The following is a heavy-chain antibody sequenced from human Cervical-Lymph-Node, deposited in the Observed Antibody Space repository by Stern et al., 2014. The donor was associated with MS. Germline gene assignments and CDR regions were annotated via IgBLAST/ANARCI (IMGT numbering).Heavy chain of an antibody. CDR1: GFTFTSSA. D-gene: IGHD3-22*01. V-gene: IGHV1-58*01. Sequence: QMQLVQSGPEVKKPGTSVQVSCKASGFTFTSSAVQWVRQARGQRLEWIGWIVVGSGNTNYAQKFQERVTITRDMSTSTAYMELSSLRSEDTAVYYCAAINDYYDSSGYDAFDIWGQGTMVTVSS. CDR3: AAINDYYDSSGYDAFDI. J-gene: IGHJ3*02. CDR2: IVVGSGNT.